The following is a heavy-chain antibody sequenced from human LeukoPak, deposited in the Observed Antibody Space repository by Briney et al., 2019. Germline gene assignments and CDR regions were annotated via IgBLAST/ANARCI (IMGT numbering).Heavy chain of an antibody. CDR3: ATDTSGDFWSYYYYGMDV. D-gene: IGHD3-3*01. Sequence: GASVKVSCKVSGYTLTELSMHWVRQAPGKGLEWMGGFDPEDGETIYAQKFQGRVTMTEDTPTDTAYMELSSLRSEDTAVYYCATDTSGDFWSYYYYGMDVWGQGTTVTVSS. V-gene: IGHV1-24*01. CDR1: GYTLTELS. J-gene: IGHJ6*02. CDR2: FDPEDGET.